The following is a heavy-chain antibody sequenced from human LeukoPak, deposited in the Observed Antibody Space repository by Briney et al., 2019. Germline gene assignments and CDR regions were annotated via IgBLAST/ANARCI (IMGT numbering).Heavy chain of an antibody. D-gene: IGHD3-10*02. V-gene: IGHV3-48*03. J-gene: IGHJ6*04. CDR2: ISSSGSTI. CDR1: GFMFNSYN. CDR3: AELGITMIGGV. Sequence: GGSLRLSCAASGFMFNSYNMNWVRQAPGKGLEWVSYISSSGSTIYYADSVKGRFTISRDNAKNSLYLQMNSLRAEDTAVYYCAELGITMIGGVWGKGTTVTISS.